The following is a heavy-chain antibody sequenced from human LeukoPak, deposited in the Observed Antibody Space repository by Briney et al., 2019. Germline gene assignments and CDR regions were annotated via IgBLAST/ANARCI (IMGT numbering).Heavy chain of an antibody. CDR3: ATSYDAKTAPYDL. J-gene: IGHJ5*02. V-gene: IGHV4-4*09. Sequence: SETLSLTCTVSGGPISSYGWTWVRQPPGKALEWIGYIYTTGITDYNPSLTSRVTMSVDTSKNQVSMELRFLTAADTALYYCATSYDAKTAPYDLWGRGTLVIVSS. CDR2: IYTTGIT. CDR1: GGPISSYG. D-gene: IGHD3-3*01.